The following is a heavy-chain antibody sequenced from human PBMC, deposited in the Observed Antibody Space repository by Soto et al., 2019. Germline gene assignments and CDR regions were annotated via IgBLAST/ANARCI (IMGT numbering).Heavy chain of an antibody. Sequence: LRLSCAASGFTFSSYAMSWVRQAPGKGLEWVSAISGSGGSTYYADSVKGRFTISRDNSKNTLYLQMNSLRAEDTAVYYCAKSGSLWFGELFFDPWGQGTLVTSPQ. CDR2: ISGSGGST. CDR1: GFTFSSYA. V-gene: IGHV3-23*01. D-gene: IGHD3-10*01. J-gene: IGHJ5*02. CDR3: AKSGSLWFGELFFDP.